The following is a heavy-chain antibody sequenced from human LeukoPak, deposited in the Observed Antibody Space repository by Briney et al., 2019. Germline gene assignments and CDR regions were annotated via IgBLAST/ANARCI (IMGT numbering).Heavy chain of an antibody. Sequence: GGSLRLSCAASGFTFSSYAMSWVRRAPGGGLEWVSTFSGSGGSTYYADSVKGRFTISRDNSKNTLYLQVNSLRAEDTAVYYCAKGSGLTGTFFDYWGQGTLVTVSS. CDR2: FSGSGGST. J-gene: IGHJ4*02. CDR3: AKGSGLTGTFFDY. D-gene: IGHD7-27*01. CDR1: GFTFSSYA. V-gene: IGHV3-23*01.